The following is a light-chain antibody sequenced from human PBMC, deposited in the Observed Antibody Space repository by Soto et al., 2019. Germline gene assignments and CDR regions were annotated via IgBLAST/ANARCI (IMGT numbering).Light chain of an antibody. V-gene: IGKV1-9*01. J-gene: IGKJ4*01. Sequence: IQLTQSPSSLSASVGDRVTITCRASQGISSYLAWYQQKPGKAPKLLIYAASTLQSGVPSRFSGSGSGTDFTLTISSLQPEVFAAYSCQQLNSYPLTFGGGTKVEIK. CDR2: AAS. CDR1: QGISSY. CDR3: QQLNSYPLT.